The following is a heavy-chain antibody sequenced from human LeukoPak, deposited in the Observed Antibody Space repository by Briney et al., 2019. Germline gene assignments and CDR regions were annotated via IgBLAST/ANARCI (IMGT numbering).Heavy chain of an antibody. CDR2: IKQDASEE. D-gene: IGHD2-15*01. V-gene: IGHV3-7*01. CDR3: VRPRGSYYFAMDV. Sequence: PGGSLRLSCAAPGFTFSSYWMSWVRQAPGKGLEWVANIKQDASEEYYVDSVKGRFTISRDNAKNSLYLQMNSLRAEDTAVYYCVRPRGSYYFAMDVWGQGTTVTVSS. CDR1: GFTFSSYW. J-gene: IGHJ6*02.